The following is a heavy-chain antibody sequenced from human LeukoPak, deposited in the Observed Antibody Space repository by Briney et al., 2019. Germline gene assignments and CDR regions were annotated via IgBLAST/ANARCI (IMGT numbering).Heavy chain of an antibody. Sequence: SETLSLTCTVSGGSISSYYWSWIRQPPGKGLEWIGYIYYSGSTNYNPSLKSRVTISVDTSKNQFSLKLSSVTAADTAVYFCARSRSSYWDFIDYWGQGTLVTVSS. V-gene: IGHV4-59*01. CDR3: ARSRSSYWDFIDY. CDR2: IYYSGST. D-gene: IGHD2-15*01. CDR1: GGSISSYY. J-gene: IGHJ4*02.